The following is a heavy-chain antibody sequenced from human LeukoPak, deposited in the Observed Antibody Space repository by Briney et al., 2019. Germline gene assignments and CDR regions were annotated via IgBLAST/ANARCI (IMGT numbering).Heavy chain of an antibody. J-gene: IGHJ4*02. CDR2: IYYSGST. V-gene: IGHV4-59*01. CDR1: GGSMRNYY. CDR3: ARGYSGYDLNY. D-gene: IGHD5-12*01. Sequence: ASETLSLTCTVSGGSMRNYYWSWIRQPPGKGLEWIGYIYYSGSTNYNPSLKSRVTISVDTSKNQFSVKLTSVTAADTAVYYCARGYSGYDLNYWGQGTLVTVSS.